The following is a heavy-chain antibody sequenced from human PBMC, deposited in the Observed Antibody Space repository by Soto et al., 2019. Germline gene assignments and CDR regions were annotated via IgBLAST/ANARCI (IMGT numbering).Heavy chain of an antibody. J-gene: IGHJ4*02. CDR1: GFTFSRYW. Sequence: EVQLVESGGGLVQPGGSLRLSCAASGFTFSRYWMHWVRQAPGKGLVWVSRINSDGRSTSYADSVKGRFTISRDNAKNTMYLQMNSLRAEDTVVYYCASYYGSGSYWPTYWGQGTLVTVSS. D-gene: IGHD3-10*01. CDR3: ASYYGSGSYWPTY. CDR2: INSDGRST. V-gene: IGHV3-74*01.